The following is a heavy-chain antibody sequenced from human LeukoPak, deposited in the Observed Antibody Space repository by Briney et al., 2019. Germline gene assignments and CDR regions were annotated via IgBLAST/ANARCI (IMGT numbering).Heavy chain of an antibody. CDR1: GGSIGTYY. CDR2: IYVTGST. Sequence: SETLSLTCTVSGGSIGTYYWSWIRQSPGKGLEWIGYIYVTGSTRYNPYLQSRVTISVDTSRNQFFLKMSSVSAADTAVYYCARHIGGGIEDMDVWGKGTKVTVSS. D-gene: IGHD3-16*02. V-gene: IGHV4-59*08. J-gene: IGHJ6*03. CDR3: ARHIGGGIEDMDV.